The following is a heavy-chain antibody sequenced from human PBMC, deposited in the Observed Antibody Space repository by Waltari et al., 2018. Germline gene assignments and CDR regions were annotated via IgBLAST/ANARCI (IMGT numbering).Heavy chain of an antibody. J-gene: IGHJ4*02. V-gene: IGHV1-8*01. CDR2: MNPNRGNT. Sequence: QVQLVQSGAEVKKPGASVKVSCKAAGYTFTSYDINWVREATGQGLEWMGWMNPNRGNTGYAQKFQCRVTMTRNTSISTAYMELRSLRSEDTAVYYCARAKYYYDSSGYRSFGYWGQGTLVTVSS. D-gene: IGHD3-22*01. CDR1: GYTFTSYD. CDR3: ARAKYYYDSSGYRSFGY.